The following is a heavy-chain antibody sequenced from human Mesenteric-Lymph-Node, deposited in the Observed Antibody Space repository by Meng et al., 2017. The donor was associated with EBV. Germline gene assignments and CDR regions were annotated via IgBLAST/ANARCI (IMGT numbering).Heavy chain of an antibody. CDR3: AHRRQSSGWSTLYNWFDP. J-gene: IGHJ5*02. CDR1: GFSLNASGMG. V-gene: IGHV2-5*02. Sequence: QITFKWSGPTLVNPTQTLSLTCTFSGFSLNASGMGVGWFRQPPGKALEWLALIYWDDDKRYSPSLKSRLTITKDTSKNQVVLTMTNMDPVDTATYFCAHRRQSSGWSTLYNWFDPWGQGTLVTVSS. CDR2: IYWDDDK. D-gene: IGHD6-19*01.